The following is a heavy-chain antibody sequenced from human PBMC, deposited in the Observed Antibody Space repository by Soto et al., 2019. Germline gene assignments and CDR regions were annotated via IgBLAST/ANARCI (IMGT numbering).Heavy chain of an antibody. Sequence: SETLSLSCTVPVGSVRSYYWSWIRQPAGKGLEWIGRIYTSGSTNYNPSLKIRVTMSVDTSKNQFSLKLSSVTAADTAVYYCAGVVVVAATRLDVWGQGTTVTVSS. CDR2: IYTSGST. J-gene: IGHJ6*02. D-gene: IGHD2-15*01. CDR3: AGVVVVAATRLDV. CDR1: VGSVRSYY. V-gene: IGHV4-4*07.